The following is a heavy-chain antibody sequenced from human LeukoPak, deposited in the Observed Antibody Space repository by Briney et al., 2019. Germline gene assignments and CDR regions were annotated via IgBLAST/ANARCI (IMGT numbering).Heavy chain of an antibody. CDR1: GFTFSSYW. CDR2: IDNDGSTT. D-gene: IGHD1-26*01. CDR3: ARDAIVGVTSPNDY. V-gene: IGHV3-74*01. Sequence: GGSLRLSCAASGFTFSSYWMHWVRQVPGKGLVWVSRIDNDGSTTSYADSVKGRFIISRDNAKNTLYLQMSSLRVEDTAVYYCARDAIVGVTSPNDYWGQGTLVTISS. J-gene: IGHJ4*02.